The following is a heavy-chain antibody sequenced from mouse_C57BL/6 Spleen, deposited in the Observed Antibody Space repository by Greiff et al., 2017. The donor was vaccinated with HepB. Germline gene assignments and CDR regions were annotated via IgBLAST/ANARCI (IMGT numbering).Heavy chain of an antibody. D-gene: IGHD2-2*01. J-gene: IGHJ2*01. CDR2: IYPGDGDT. CDR1: GYAFSSYW. V-gene: IGHV1-80*01. Sequence: VQLQQSGAELVKPGASVKISCKASGYAFSSYWMNWVKQRPGKGLEWIGQIYPGDGDTNYNGKFKGKATLTADKSSSTAYMQLSSRTSEDSAVYFGARGRYGYGYLDYWDQGTTLTVSS. CDR3: ARGRYGYGYLDY.